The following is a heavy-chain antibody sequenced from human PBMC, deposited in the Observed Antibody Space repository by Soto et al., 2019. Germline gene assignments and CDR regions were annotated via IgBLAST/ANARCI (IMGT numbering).Heavy chain of an antibody. CDR3: ARDYMVRGVMRWFDP. Sequence: SQTLSLTCAISVDSVSSNHATWDWIRQSPSRGLEWLGRTYYRSKWYYDYALSVKSRITINPDTSNNQLSLKLSSVTAADTAVYYCARDYMVRGVMRWFDPWGQGTLVTVSS. J-gene: IGHJ5*02. CDR2: TYYRSKWYY. D-gene: IGHD3-10*01. V-gene: IGHV6-1*01. CDR1: VDSVSSNHAT.